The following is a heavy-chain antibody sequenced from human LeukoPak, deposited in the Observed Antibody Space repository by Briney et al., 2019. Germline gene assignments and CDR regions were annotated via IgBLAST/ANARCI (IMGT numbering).Heavy chain of an antibody. Sequence: PGGSLRLSCAASGFTFSSYGMHWVRQAPGKGLEWAAVIWYDGSNKYYADSVKGRFTISRDNSKNTLYLQMNSLRAEDTAVYYCARDRTGYYYDSSGLDYWGQGTLVTVSS. V-gene: IGHV3-33*01. D-gene: IGHD3-22*01. CDR2: IWYDGSNK. CDR3: ARDRTGYYYDSSGLDY. CDR1: GFTFSSYG. J-gene: IGHJ4*02.